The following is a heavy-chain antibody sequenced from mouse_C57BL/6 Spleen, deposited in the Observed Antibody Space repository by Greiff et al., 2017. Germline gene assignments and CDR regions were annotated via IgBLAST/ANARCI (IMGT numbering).Heavy chain of an antibody. CDR1: GYTFTSYW. Sequence: QVQLQQPGAELVKPGASVKMSCKASGYTFTSYWITWVKQRPGQGLEWIGDIYPGSGSTNYNEKFKSKATLTVDTSSSTAYMQLSSLTSEDSAVYYCARYTGVVARYWDFEVWGTGTTVTVSS. CDR3: ARYTGVVARYWDFEV. J-gene: IGHJ1*03. D-gene: IGHD1-1*01. V-gene: IGHV1-55*01. CDR2: IYPGSGST.